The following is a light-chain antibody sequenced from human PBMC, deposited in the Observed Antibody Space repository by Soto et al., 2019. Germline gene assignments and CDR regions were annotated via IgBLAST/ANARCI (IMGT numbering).Light chain of an antibody. J-gene: IGKJ3*01. CDR2: GAS. CDR1: QSVGSTY. V-gene: IGKV3-20*01. Sequence: IVFTQSPSTLSLSPGEGATLSCSVSQSVGSTYLAWYQHESGQAPRLLIHGASNRATGIPARFSGSGSGTDFTLTISRLEPEDFVAYYCQQYATEPLTFGGGTQLDIK. CDR3: QQYATEPLT.